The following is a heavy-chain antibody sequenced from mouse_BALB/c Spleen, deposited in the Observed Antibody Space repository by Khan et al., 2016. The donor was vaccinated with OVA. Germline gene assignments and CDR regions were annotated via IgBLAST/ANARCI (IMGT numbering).Heavy chain of an antibody. J-gene: IGHJ2*02. V-gene: IGHV1-7*01. Sequence: QVQLQQSGAELAKPGASVKMSCKASGYTFSTYWMHWVKQRPGQGLEWIGYFNPSTDYADFNQKFKDKATLTADKSSSTAFMQLSSLTSEDSAVYYSTIVGTYYGSTFDFWGQGTSLTVSS. CDR2: FNPSTDYA. D-gene: IGHD1-1*01. CDR3: TIVGTYYGSTFDF. CDR1: GYTFSTYW.